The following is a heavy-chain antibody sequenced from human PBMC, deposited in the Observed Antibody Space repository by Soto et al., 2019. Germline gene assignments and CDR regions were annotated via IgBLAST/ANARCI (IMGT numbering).Heavy chain of an antibody. V-gene: IGHV1-8*01. CDR3: ARGYDYYYGIDV. CDR2: MNPNTGNT. J-gene: IGHJ6*02. Sequence: ASVKVSCKASGYTFTIYDINWVLQATGQGLEWMGWMNPNTGNTGYAQKFQGRVTMTRDTSISTAYMELSSLTSEDTAVYFCARGYDYYYGIDVWGRGTTVTVSS. CDR1: GYTFTIYD.